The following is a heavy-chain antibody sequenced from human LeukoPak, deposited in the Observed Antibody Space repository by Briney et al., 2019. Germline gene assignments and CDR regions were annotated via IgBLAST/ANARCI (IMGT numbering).Heavy chain of an antibody. J-gene: IGHJ4*02. CDR2: IYYSGST. Sequence: SETLSLTCTVSGGSISSSSYYWGWIRQPPGKGLEWIGSIYYSGSTYYNPSLKSRVTISVDTSKNQFSLKLSSVTAADTAVYYCARVERYSSSWLNYFDYWGQGTLVTVSS. V-gene: IGHV4-39*07. CDR1: GGSISSSSYY. D-gene: IGHD6-13*01. CDR3: ARVERYSSSWLNYFDY.